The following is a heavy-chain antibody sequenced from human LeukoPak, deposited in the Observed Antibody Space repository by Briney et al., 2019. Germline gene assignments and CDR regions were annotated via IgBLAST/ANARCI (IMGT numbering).Heavy chain of an antibody. J-gene: IGHJ4*02. Sequence: SETLSLTCTVSGGSISSYYWSWIRQPPGKGLEWIGYIYYSGSTNYNPSLKSRVTISVDTSKNQFSLKLSSVTAADTAVYYCARYSSSWLIFDYWGQGTLVTVSS. CDR1: GGSISSYY. V-gene: IGHV4-59*01. CDR3: ARYSSSWLIFDY. D-gene: IGHD6-13*01. CDR2: IYYSGST.